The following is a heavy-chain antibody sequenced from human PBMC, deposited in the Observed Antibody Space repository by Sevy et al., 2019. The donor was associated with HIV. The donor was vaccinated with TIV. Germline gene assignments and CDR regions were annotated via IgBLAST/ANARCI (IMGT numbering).Heavy chain of an antibody. CDR2: IYTSGNT. CDR1: GGSISPYY. J-gene: IGHJ6*02. CDR3: ARGSMTTVNTGGYYYYFGLDV. Sequence: SETLSLTCSVSGGSISPYYWSWIRQPAGKGLEWIGRIYTSGNTNYNPSLKSRVTMSVDTSNKQFSPELYSVTAADTAVYYWARGSMTTVNTGGYYYYFGLDVWGQGTTVTVSS. D-gene: IGHD4-17*01. V-gene: IGHV4-4*07.